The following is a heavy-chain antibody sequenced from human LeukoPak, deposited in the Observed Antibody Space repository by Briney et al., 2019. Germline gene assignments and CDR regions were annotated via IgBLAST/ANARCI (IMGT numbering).Heavy chain of an antibody. J-gene: IGHJ4*02. CDR2: ISYDGSNK. V-gene: IGHV3-30*18. CDR1: GFTFSSYG. Sequence: GGSLRLSCAASGFTFSSYGMHWVCQAPGKGLEWVAVISYDGSNKYYADSVKGRFTISRDNSKNTLYLQMNSLRAEDTAVYYCAKAHGEYYFDYWGQGTLVTVSS. CDR3: AKAHGEYYFDY.